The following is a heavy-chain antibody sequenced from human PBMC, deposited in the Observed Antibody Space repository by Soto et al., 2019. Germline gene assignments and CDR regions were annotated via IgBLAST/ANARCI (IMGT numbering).Heavy chain of an antibody. Sequence: QVQLVQSGAEVKKPGASVKVSCKASGYTFTSYGISWVRQAPGQGLEWMGWISAYNGNTNYAQKLQGRVTMTTDTSTSTAYMELRRLRSDDTAVYYCAREDSYYYGSGSESGFDPWGQGTLVTVSS. CDR2: ISAYNGNT. D-gene: IGHD3-10*01. CDR3: AREDSYYYGSGSESGFDP. CDR1: GYTFTSYG. V-gene: IGHV1-18*04. J-gene: IGHJ5*02.